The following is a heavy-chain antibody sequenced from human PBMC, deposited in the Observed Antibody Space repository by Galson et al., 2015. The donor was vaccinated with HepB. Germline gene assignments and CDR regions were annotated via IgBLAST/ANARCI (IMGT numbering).Heavy chain of an antibody. D-gene: IGHD1-1*01. Sequence: SVKVSCKASGYSFTSFDINWVRQATGQGLEWMGWMDAESGDTGYAQNFQGRVTMTWDNSINEAYMELNDLKSEHTAVYYCATTQRQKNRAANWGQGTLVTVSS. CDR2: MDAESGDT. J-gene: IGHJ4*02. CDR1: GYSFTSFD. CDR3: ATTQRQKNRAAN. V-gene: IGHV1-8*01.